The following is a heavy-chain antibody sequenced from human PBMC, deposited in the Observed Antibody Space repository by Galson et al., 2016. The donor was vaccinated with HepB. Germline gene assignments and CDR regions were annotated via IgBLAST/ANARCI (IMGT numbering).Heavy chain of an antibody. D-gene: IGHD2-2*01. Sequence: LSLTCTVSGGSISSSNYFWGWIRQPPGKGLEWIGNFYNSGSTSYNPSLQSRVTISVDTSKNRISLKLSSVTAADTAVYHCARLYCSSTSCCGYCGMDVWGQGTTVTVSS. CDR1: GGSISSSNYF. CDR2: FYNSGST. CDR3: ARLYCSSTSCCGYCGMDV. J-gene: IGHJ6*02. V-gene: IGHV4-39*01.